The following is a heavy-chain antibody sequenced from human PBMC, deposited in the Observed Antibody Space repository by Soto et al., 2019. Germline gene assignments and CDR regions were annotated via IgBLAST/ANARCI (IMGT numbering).Heavy chain of an antibody. CDR1: GGSISSGGYY. CDR3: AREGRDYGPFYFDY. D-gene: IGHD4-17*01. CDR2: IYYSGST. Sequence: SETLSLTCTVSGGSISSGGYYWSWIRQHPGKGLEWIGYIYYSGSTYYNPSLKSRVTISVDTSKNQFSLKLSSVTAADTAAYYCAREGRDYGPFYFDYWGQGTLVTVSS. J-gene: IGHJ4*02. V-gene: IGHV4-31*03.